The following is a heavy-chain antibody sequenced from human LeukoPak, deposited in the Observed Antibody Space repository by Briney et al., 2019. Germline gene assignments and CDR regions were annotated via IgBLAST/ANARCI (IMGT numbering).Heavy chain of an antibody. CDR1: GYGFTNYW. V-gene: IGHV5-51*01. CDR2: IYPGDSDT. CDR3: AQKEKEKARPRDAFDF. D-gene: IGHD5-24*01. J-gene: IGHJ3*01. Sequence: GESLKISCQSSGYGFTNYWIGWVRQMSGKGLEWMGIIYPGDSDTRYSPSFQGQVTISADRSITTAYLQWKSLKASDTAMYYWAQKEKEKARPRDAFDFWGQGTPVTISS.